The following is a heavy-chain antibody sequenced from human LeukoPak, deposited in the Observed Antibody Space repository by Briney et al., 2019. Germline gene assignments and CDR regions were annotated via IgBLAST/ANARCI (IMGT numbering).Heavy chain of an antibody. D-gene: IGHD6-19*01. CDR1: GFTFSSYW. J-gene: IGHJ4*02. CDR2: INSDGSST. CDR3: ARDEAAAPSGIAVAGTNLDY. Sequence: PGGSLRLSCAASGFTFSSYWMHWVRQAPGKGLMWVSRINSDGSSTSYADSVKGRFTISRDNAKNTLYLQMNSLRAEDTAGYYCARDEAAAPSGIAVAGTNLDYWGQGTLVTVSS. V-gene: IGHV3-74*01.